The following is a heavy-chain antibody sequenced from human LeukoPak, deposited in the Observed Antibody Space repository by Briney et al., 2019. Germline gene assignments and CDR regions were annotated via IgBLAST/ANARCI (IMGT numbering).Heavy chain of an antibody. D-gene: IGHD3-3*01. CDR2: ISGSGRDT. V-gene: IGHV3-23*01. CDR1: GFTFSNHA. J-gene: IGHJ4*02. CDR3: AKVAPYYDFWSGLTDY. Sequence: GGSLRLSCAASGFTFSNHAITWVRQAPGKGLGWVSSISGSGRDTYYADSVKGRFTISRDNSKNTLYLQMNSLRAEDTAVYYCAKVAPYYDFWSGLTDYWGQGTLVTVSS.